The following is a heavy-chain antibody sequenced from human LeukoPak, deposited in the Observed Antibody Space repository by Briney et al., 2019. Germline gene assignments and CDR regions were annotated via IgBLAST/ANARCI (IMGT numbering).Heavy chain of an antibody. J-gene: IGHJ4*02. CDR1: RGSTSTYY. Sequence: SETLSLTCTVSRGSTSTYYWSWIRQPAGKGLEWIGRIYPSGNTNFNPSLMSRVTMSIDTSKNQFSLKLSSVTAADTAVYYCARDPRGDTAMVTGDYWGQGTLVTVSS. CDR2: IYPSGNT. CDR3: ARDPRGDTAMVTGDY. D-gene: IGHD5-18*01. V-gene: IGHV4-4*07.